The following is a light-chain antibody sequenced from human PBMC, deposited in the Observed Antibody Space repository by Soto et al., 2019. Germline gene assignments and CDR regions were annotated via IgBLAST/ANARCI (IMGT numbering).Light chain of an antibody. J-gene: IGLJ1*01. CDR2: EDT. CDR3: CSYAGSRTFV. V-gene: IGLV2-23*01. CDR1: SSDVGTYNL. Sequence: QSALTQPASVSGSPGQSITISCTGTSSDVGTYNLVSWYQQHPGKAPNLMIYEDTKRTSGVSSRFSGSKSGNTASLTISGLQAEDEGDYYCCSYAGSRTFVFGTGTKLTVL.